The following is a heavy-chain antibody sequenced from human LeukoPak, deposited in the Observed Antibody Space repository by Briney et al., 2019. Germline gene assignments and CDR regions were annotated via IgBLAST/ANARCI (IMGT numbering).Heavy chain of an antibody. CDR2: IKQDGSEK. V-gene: IGHV3-7*04. D-gene: IGHD3-22*01. Sequence: GGSLRLSCAASGFTFSSYWMSWVRQAPGKGLEWVANIKQDGSEKYYVDSVKGRFTISRDNAKNSLYLQMNSLRAEDTAVYYCARVLHKRNYDSSDYYGYWGQGTLVTVSS. CDR1: GFTFSSYW. J-gene: IGHJ4*02. CDR3: ARVLHKRNYDSSDYYGY.